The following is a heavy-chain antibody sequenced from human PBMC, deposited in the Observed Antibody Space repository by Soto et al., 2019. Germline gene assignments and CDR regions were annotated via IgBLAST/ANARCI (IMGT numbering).Heavy chain of an antibody. Sequence: GGSLRLSYAASGITCSRYGMRRVRLAPGKGLEWVAVISYDGSNKYYADSVKGRFTISRDNSKNTLYLQMNSLRAEDTAVYYCAKIHASSLTSSGDYWGQGTLVTVSS. J-gene: IGHJ4*02. CDR1: GITCSRYG. V-gene: IGHV3-30*18. CDR3: AKIHASSLTSSGDY. D-gene: IGHD6-6*01. CDR2: ISYDGSNK.